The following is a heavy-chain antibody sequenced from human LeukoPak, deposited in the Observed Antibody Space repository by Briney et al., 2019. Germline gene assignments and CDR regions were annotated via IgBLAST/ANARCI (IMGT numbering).Heavy chain of an antibody. Sequence: GGSLRLSCAASGFTVSSNYMSWVRQAPGKGLEWVSVIYSGGSTYYADSVKGRFTISRDNSKNTLYLQMNSLRAEDTAVYYCARVHRYCSSTSCFIFDYWGQGTLVTVSS. CDR1: GFTVSSNY. CDR2: IYSGGST. CDR3: ARVHRYCSSTSCFIFDY. D-gene: IGHD2-2*01. V-gene: IGHV3-66*01. J-gene: IGHJ4*02.